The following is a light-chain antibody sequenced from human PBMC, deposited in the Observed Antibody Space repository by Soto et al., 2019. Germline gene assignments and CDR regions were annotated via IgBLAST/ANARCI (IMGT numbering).Light chain of an antibody. J-gene: IGKJ1*01. V-gene: IGKV3-20*01. CDR2: AAS. CDR3: QQYNNWPQT. CDR1: QSVRNNY. Sequence: EIVLTQSPGTLSLSPGERATLSCRASQSVRNNYLAWYQQRPGQAPRLLIYAASSRATGIPDRFSGSGSGTDFTLTISSLQSEDFAVYYCQQYNNWPQTFGQGTKVDIK.